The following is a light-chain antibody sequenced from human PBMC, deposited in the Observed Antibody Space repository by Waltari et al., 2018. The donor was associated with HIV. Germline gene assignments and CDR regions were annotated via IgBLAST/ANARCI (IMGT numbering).Light chain of an antibody. CDR2: ANP. V-gene: IGLV1-40*01. CDR3: QSYDSSLNAWV. J-gene: IGLJ3*02. Sequence: QSVLTQPPSVSGAPGQRVTIPCTRSSSNIGARYDAHWYQQFPRPPPNLFYFANPNRPAGIPDRFSGSKSGTSASLVITGVQAEDEADYYCQSYDSSLNAWVFGGGTKLTVL. CDR1: SSNIGARYD.